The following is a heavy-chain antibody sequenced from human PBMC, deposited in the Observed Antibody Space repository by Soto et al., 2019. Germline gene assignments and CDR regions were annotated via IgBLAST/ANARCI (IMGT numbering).Heavy chain of an antibody. CDR1: GFTVSNNY. D-gene: IGHD6-13*01. J-gene: IGHJ4*02. V-gene: IGHV3-53*01. CDR2: IYSGGTT. CDR3: ARDPPGIVASGAGG. Sequence: EVQLVESGGGLIQPGGSPRLSCAASGFTVSNNYMRWVRQAPGKGREWVSLIYSGGTTHYADSVKDRFTISRDNSKNTLYLQMNSLRVEDTAVYYCARDPPGIVASGAGGWGQGTLVTVSS.